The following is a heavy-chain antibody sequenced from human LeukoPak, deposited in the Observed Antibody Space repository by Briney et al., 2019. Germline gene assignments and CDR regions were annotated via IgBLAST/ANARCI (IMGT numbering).Heavy chain of an antibody. J-gene: IGHJ4*02. Sequence: GGSLRLSCAASGFTFDDYAMHWVRQALGKGLEWVSLISGDGGRSYYAASVKGRFTISRDNSKNSLYLQMNSLRTEDTALYYCAKDSQIQYYYRSGSYYNPFDYWGQGTLVTVSS. D-gene: IGHD3-10*01. CDR1: GFTFDDYA. CDR2: ISGDGGRS. V-gene: IGHV3-43*02. CDR3: AKDSQIQYYYRSGSYYNPFDY.